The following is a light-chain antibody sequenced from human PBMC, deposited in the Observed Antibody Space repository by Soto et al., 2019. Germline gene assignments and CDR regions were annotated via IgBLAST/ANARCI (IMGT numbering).Light chain of an antibody. V-gene: IGLV2-14*03. CDR3: SSYTTSITHV. CDR2: DVS. CDR1: SSDVGAFDY. J-gene: IGLJ1*01. Sequence: QSALTQPASVSGSPEQSITISCTGSSSDVGAFDYVCWHQQHPGKAPKLLIFDVSSRPSGVSSRFSASKSGNTASLTISGLQAEDEADYYCSSYTTSITHVFGTGTKLTVL.